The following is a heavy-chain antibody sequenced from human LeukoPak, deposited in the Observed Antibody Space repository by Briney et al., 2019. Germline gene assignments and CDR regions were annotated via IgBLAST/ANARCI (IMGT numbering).Heavy chain of an antibody. V-gene: IGHV4-38-2*02. D-gene: IGHD3-3*02. Sequence: PSETLSLTCTVSGYSISSGYYWGWIRQPPGEGLEWIGSIYHSGSTYYNPSLKSRVTISVDTSKYQFSLKLNSVTAADTAVYYCARVHSWSGPDYWGQGTLVTVSS. CDR3: ARVHSWSGPDY. J-gene: IGHJ4*02. CDR1: GYSISSGYY. CDR2: IYHSGST.